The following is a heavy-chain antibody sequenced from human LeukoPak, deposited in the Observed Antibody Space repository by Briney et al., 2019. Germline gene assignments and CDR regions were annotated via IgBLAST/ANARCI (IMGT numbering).Heavy chain of an antibody. Sequence: GRSLRLSCAAPGITFSSFGMHWVRKAPGKGLEWVAFIWYDGSNKYYADSVKGRFTISRDNSKNTLYLQMNSLRAEDTAVYYCARDREYNWNYSYFEYWGQGTLVTVSS. V-gene: IGHV3-33*01. CDR2: IWYDGSNK. CDR1: GITFSSFG. D-gene: IGHD1-7*01. CDR3: ARDREYNWNYSYFEY. J-gene: IGHJ4*02.